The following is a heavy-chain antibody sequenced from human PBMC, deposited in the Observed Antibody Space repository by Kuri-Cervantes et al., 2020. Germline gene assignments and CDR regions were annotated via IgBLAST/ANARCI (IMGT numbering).Heavy chain of an antibody. Sequence: ASVKVSCKASGYTFTSYAINWVRQATGQGLEWMGWMNPHSGNTGYAQKFQGRVTMTRNTSISTAYMELSSLRSEDTAVYYCASPVAAPAYYGMDVWGQGTTVTVSS. CDR2: MNPHSGNT. D-gene: IGHD6-13*01. V-gene: IGHV1-8*01. CDR3: ASPVAAPAYYGMDV. CDR1: GYTFTSYA. J-gene: IGHJ6*02.